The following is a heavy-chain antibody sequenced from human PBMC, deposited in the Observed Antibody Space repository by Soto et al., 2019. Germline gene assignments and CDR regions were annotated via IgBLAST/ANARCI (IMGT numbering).Heavy chain of an antibody. CDR2: IIPIFGIA. J-gene: IGHJ6*02. V-gene: IGHV1-69*12. D-gene: IGHD2-2*01. CDR3: ASHSSLRGYCISTSCYGYYYGMDV. CDR1: GGTFSSYA. Sequence: QVQLVQSGAEVKKPGSSVKVSCKASGGTFSSYAISWVRQAPGQGLEWMGGIIPIFGIADYAQKFQGRVTINADESTSTAYMELSSLRSEDTAVYYCASHSSLRGYCISTSCYGYYYGMDVWGQGTTVTVSS.